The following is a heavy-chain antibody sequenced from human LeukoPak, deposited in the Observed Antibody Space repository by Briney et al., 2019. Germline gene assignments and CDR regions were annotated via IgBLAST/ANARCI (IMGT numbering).Heavy chain of an antibody. CDR1: GFTFNTYA. V-gene: IGHV3-30*15. D-gene: IGHD7-27*01. Sequence: PGGSLRLSCAASGFTFNTYAMHWVRQAPGKGLEWVAVISYDGSNKYYADSVKGRFTISRDNSKHTLFLQMSSPRAEDTAVYYCARDHNWGSTHYWGQGPLVTVSS. J-gene: IGHJ4*02. CDR2: ISYDGSNK. CDR3: ARDHNWGSTHY.